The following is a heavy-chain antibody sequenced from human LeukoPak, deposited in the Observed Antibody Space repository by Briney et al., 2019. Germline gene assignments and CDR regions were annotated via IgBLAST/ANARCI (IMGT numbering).Heavy chain of an antibody. J-gene: IGHJ6*03. CDR1: GFTFSSYS. V-gene: IGHV3-21*01. D-gene: IGHD5-12*01. CDR3: ARVGLSGYDGYYMVV. Sequence: GGSLRLSXAASGFTFSSYSMNWVRQAPGKGLEWVSSISSSSSYIYYADSVKGRFTISRDNAKNSLYLQMNSLRAEDTAVYYCARVGLSGYDGYYMVVWGKGTTVTVSS. CDR2: ISSSSSYI.